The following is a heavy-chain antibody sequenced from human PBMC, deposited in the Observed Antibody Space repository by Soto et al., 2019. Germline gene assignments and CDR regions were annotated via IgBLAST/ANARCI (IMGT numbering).Heavy chain of an antibody. Sequence: ASVKVSCKASGGTFSSYAISWVRQAPGQGPEWMGGIIPIFGTANYAQKFQGRVTITADKSTSTAYMELSSLRSEDTAVYYCASPRSIAAAAPFDYWGQGTLVTVSS. CDR3: ASPRSIAAAAPFDY. J-gene: IGHJ4*02. CDR2: IIPIFGTA. V-gene: IGHV1-69*06. CDR1: GGTFSSYA. D-gene: IGHD6-13*01.